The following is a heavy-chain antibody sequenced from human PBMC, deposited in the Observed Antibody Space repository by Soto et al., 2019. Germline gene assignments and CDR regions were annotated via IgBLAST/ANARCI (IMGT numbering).Heavy chain of an antibody. D-gene: IGHD6-13*01. J-gene: IGHJ4*02. CDR3: ARKAAAGTNGDV. Sequence: PSETLSLTCAVYGGSFSGYYWSWIRQPPGKGLEWIGEINHSGSTNYNPSLKSRVTISVDTSKNQFSLKLSSVTAADTAVYYCARKAAAGTNGDVWGQGTRVTVAS. CDR2: INHSGST. V-gene: IGHV4-34*01. CDR1: GGSFSGYY.